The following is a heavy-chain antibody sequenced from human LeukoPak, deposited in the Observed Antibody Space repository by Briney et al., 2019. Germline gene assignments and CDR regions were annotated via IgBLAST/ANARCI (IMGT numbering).Heavy chain of an antibody. D-gene: IGHD3-10*01. Sequence: ASVKVSCKASGGTFSSYAISWVRQVPGQGLEWMGGIIPIFGTANYAQKFQGRVTITADESTSTAYMELSSLRSEDTAVYYCARSGLLWFGELGSYYYYMDVWGKGTTVTVSS. J-gene: IGHJ6*03. CDR2: IIPIFGTA. CDR3: ARSGLLWFGELGSYYYYMDV. CDR1: GGTFSSYA. V-gene: IGHV1-69*13.